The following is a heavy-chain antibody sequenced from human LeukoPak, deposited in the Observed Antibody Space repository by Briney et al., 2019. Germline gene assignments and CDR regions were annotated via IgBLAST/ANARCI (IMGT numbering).Heavy chain of an antibody. CDR2: ISGSGGST. J-gene: IGHJ4*02. V-gene: IGHV3-23*01. CDR1: AFTFSSNA. CDR3: AKDQGYGDLHPFDY. Sequence: WGSLRCSAAGSAFTFSSNAMSRDRHAQGLGREGVSTISGSGGSTYYADSVKGRFTISRDNSKNTLYLQINSLRAEETAVYCCAKDQGYGDLHPFDYWGQGTLVTVSS. D-gene: IGHD4-17*01.